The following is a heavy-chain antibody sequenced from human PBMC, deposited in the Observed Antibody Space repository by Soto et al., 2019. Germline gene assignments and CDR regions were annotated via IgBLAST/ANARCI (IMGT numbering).Heavy chain of an antibody. CDR2: ISGSGGST. CDR3: AKDKCTNGVCYSPSSPIFDY. J-gene: IGHJ4*02. D-gene: IGHD2-8*01. V-gene: IGHV3-23*01. Sequence: GGSLRLSCAASGFTFSSYAMSWVRQAPGKGLEWVSAISGSGGSTYYADYVKGRFTISRDNSKNTLYLQMNSLRAEDTAVYYCAKDKCTNGVCYSPSSPIFDYWGQGTLVTVSS. CDR1: GFTFSSYA.